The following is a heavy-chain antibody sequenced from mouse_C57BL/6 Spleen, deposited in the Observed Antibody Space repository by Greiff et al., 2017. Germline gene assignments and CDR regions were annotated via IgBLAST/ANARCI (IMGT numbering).Heavy chain of an antibody. CDR3: ARGDSSGPFAY. V-gene: IGHV1-42*01. CDR2: INPSTGGT. CDR1: GYSFTGYY. Sequence: EVQLQQSGPELVKPGASVKISCKASGYSFTGYYMNWVKQSPEKSLEWIGEINPSTGGTTYNQKFKAKATLTVDKSPSTAYMQLKSLTSEDSAVYYCARGDSSGPFAYWGQGTLVTVSA. D-gene: IGHD3-2*02. J-gene: IGHJ3*01.